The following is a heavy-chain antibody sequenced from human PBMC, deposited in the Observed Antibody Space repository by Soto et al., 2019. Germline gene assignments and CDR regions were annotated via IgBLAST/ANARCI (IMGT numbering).Heavy chain of an antibody. CDR3: ARVPGP. CDR1: GGSISSGGYS. CDR2: MYHSGST. J-gene: IGHJ5*02. V-gene: IGHV4-30-2*01. D-gene: IGHD3-10*01. Sequence: PSETLSLTCAVSGGSISSGGYSWSWIRQPPGKGLEWIGYMYHSGSTYYNPSLKSRVTISMDRSKNQFSLKLSSVTAADTAVYYCARVPGPWGQGTLVTVSS.